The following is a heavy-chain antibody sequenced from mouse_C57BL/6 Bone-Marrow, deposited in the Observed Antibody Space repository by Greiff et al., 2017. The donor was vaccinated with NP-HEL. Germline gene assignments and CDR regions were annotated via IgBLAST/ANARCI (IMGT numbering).Heavy chain of an antibody. Sequence: QVPLQQSGAELVKPGASVKMSCKASGYTFTTYPIEWMKQSHGTCLEWIGNFHPYNDDTKYNEKFKGKATLTVEKSSSTVYLDLSRLTSDDSAVYYCARRSNFDYAMDYWGQGTSVTVSS. CDR1: GYTFTTYP. CDR2: FHPYNDDT. D-gene: IGHD1-1*01. V-gene: IGHV1-47*01. CDR3: ARRSNFDYAMDY. J-gene: IGHJ4*01.